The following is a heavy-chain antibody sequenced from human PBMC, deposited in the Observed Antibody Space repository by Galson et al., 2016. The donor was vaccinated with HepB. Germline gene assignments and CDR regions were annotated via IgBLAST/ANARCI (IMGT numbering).Heavy chain of an antibody. CDR1: GGSISSDYY. CDR3: ATGIVVAGKYYYYYMDV. Sequence: SETLSLTCIVSGGSISSDYYWGWIRQPPGRSLEWIGSLYSGEDTYYNPSLQSRVTISVDTSRNQFSLRLNSVTAADTGVYYCATGIVVAGKYYYYYMDVWGKGTTVTVSS. V-gene: IGHV4-39*01. J-gene: IGHJ6*03. D-gene: IGHD6-19*01. CDR2: LYSGEDT.